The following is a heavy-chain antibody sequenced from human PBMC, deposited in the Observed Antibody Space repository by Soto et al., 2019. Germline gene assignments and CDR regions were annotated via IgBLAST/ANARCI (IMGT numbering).Heavy chain of an antibody. D-gene: IGHD1-26*01. Sequence: GGSLRLSCAASGFTFSSYAMHWFRQAPGKGLEWVAVISYDGSNKYYADSVKGRFTISRDNSKNTLYLQMNSLRAEDTAVYYCARDGLPRELNTFDYWGQGTLVTVSS. CDR3: ARDGLPRELNTFDY. J-gene: IGHJ4*02. V-gene: IGHV3-30-3*01. CDR1: GFTFSSYA. CDR2: ISYDGSNK.